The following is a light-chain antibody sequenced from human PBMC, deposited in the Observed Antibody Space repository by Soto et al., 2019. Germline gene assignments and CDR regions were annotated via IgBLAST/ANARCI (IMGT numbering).Light chain of an antibody. CDR2: EVS. V-gene: IGLV2-8*01. J-gene: IGLJ1*01. CDR1: TSDVGVYNY. CDR3: SSYAGSNGYV. Sequence: QSVLPQPPSASGSPGQSVTISCTGTTSDVGVYNYVSWYQQHPGKAPKLLIYEVSKRPSGVPDRFSGSKSGNTASLTVSGLQAEDDADYYCSSYAGSNGYVFGTGTKLTVL.